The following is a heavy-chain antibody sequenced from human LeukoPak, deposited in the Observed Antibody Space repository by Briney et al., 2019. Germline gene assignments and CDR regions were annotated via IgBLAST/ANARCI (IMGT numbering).Heavy chain of an antibody. V-gene: IGHV1-8*02. CDR2: MNSNSGNT. CDR3: VRSASGTGYTA. CDR1: GGTFSSYA. Sequence: ASVKVSCKASGGTFSSYAISWVRQAPGQGLEWMGKMNSNSGNTGYAQKFQGRVTMTRSTSVSTVHMELNSLTSEDTAVYFCVRSASGTGYTAWGQGTLVTVSS. J-gene: IGHJ4*02. D-gene: IGHD3-9*01.